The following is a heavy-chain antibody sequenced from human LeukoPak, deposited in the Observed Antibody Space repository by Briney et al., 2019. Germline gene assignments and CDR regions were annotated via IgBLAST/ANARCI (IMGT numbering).Heavy chain of an antibody. CDR2: FDPEDGET. D-gene: IGHD6-19*01. CDR1: GYTLTELS. CDR3: ATSNKWLVKKYFDY. Sequence: ASVKVSCTVSGYTLTELSMHWVRQAPGKGLEWMGGFDPEDGETIYAQKFQGRVTMTEDTSTDTAYMELSSLRSEDTAVYYCATSNKWLVKKYFDYWGQGTLVTVSS. V-gene: IGHV1-24*01. J-gene: IGHJ4*02.